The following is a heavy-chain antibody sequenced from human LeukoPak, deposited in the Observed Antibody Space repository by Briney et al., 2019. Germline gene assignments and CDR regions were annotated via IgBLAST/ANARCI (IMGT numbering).Heavy chain of an antibody. D-gene: IGHD7-27*01. J-gene: IGHJ4*02. CDR1: GFTVSSNY. V-gene: IGHV3-66*01. Sequence: GGSLRLSCAASGFTVSSNYMSWVRQAPGKGLEWVSFIKSGGNTYYADSVKGRFTISRDDSKNTVYLQMNSLRAGDTAIYYCARDSTNWGLYFDYWGQGALVTVSS. CDR2: IKSGGNT. CDR3: ARDSTNWGLYFDY.